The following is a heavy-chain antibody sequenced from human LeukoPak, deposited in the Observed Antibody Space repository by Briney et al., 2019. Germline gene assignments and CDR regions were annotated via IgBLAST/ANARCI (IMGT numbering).Heavy chain of an antibody. J-gene: IGHJ4*02. Sequence: PGGSLRLSCAASGFTFSNYGMNWVRQAPGKGLEWVSFTDTSGNYIYYGDSVKGRFTISRDNAKNSLYLQMNSLRAEDTAVYYCARFDYADYLAFDYWGQGTLVTVSS. CDR2: TDTSGNYI. V-gene: IGHV3-21*01. D-gene: IGHD4-17*01. CDR3: ARFDYADYLAFDY. CDR1: GFTFSNYG.